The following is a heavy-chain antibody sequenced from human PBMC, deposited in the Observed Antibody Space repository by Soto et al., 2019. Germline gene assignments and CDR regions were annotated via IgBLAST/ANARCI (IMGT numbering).Heavy chain of an antibody. J-gene: IGHJ4*02. CDR3: ARPQLAYCSGGNCYKVYFDY. CDR2: IYPGDSDA. D-gene: IGHD2-15*01. V-gene: IGHV5-51*01. Sequence: GESLKISCKASGYSFTSYWIGWVRQMPGKGLEWMGIIYPGDSDARYSPSFQGQVTMSVDKSISTTYLQWNSLKASDTAIYYCARPQLAYCSGGNCYKVYFDYWGQGTLVTGSS. CDR1: GYSFTSYW.